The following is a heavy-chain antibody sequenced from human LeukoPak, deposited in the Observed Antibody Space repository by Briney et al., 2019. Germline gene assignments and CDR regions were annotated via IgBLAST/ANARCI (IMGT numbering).Heavy chain of an antibody. J-gene: IGHJ4*02. Sequence: ASVKVSCKASGYSFASYGVSWVRQAPGQGLEWMGWISAYNGNTNYAQKLQGRVTMTTDTSSNTAYLELRSLRSDDTAVYYCARAARYGDPAVYYFDYWGQGTLVTVSS. CDR2: ISAYNGNT. V-gene: IGHV1-18*01. CDR1: GYSFASYG. CDR3: ARAARYGDPAVYYFDY. D-gene: IGHD4-17*01.